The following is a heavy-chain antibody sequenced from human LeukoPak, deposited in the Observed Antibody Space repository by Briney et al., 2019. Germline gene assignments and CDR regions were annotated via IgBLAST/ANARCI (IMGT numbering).Heavy chain of an antibody. V-gene: IGHV1-69*05. J-gene: IGHJ6*03. CDR3: AARSSYYYYYMDV. CDR1: GGTFSSYA. CDR2: IIPIFGTA. Sequence: GASVKVSCKASGGTFSSYAISWVRQAPGQGLEWMGGIIPIFGTANYAQKFQERVTITRDMSTSTAYMELSSLRSEDTAVYYCAARSSYYYYYMDVWGKGTTVTVSS.